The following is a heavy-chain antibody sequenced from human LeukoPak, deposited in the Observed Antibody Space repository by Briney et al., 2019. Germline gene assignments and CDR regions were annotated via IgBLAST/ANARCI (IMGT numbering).Heavy chain of an antibody. V-gene: IGHV3-21*01. J-gene: IGHJ4*02. CDR1: GFTFSSYS. Sequence: GGSLRLSCAASGFTFSSYSMNWVRQAPGKGLEWVSSISSSSSYIYYADSVKGRFTISRDNAKNSLYLQTNSLRAEDTAVYYCARAYSSIPEGYWGQGTLVTVSS. D-gene: IGHD6-13*01. CDR3: ARAYSSIPEGY. CDR2: ISSSSSYI.